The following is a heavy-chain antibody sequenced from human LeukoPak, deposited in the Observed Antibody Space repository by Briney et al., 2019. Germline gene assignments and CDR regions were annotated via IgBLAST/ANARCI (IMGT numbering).Heavy chain of an antibody. J-gene: IGHJ6*02. CDR3: ASFTWELVYGMDV. Sequence: GGSLRLSCAVSGFTVSTNYMDWVRQAPGKGLEWVSVIYSGGTTNYADSVKGRFTISRDNSKNTLYLLMNSLRAEDTAVYYCASFTWELVYGMDVWGQGTTVTVSS. CDR1: GFTVSTNY. D-gene: IGHD1-7*01. CDR2: IYSGGTT. V-gene: IGHV3-53*01.